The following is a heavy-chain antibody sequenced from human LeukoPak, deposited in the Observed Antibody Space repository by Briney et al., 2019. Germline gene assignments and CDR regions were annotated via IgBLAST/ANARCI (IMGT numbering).Heavy chain of an antibody. CDR3: AKADYYDSNTYRAQFFQH. CDR2: ISGSGIST. Sequence: GGSLRLSCAASGFTFSGYAMSWVRQAPGKGLEWVSVISGSGISTYNADSVKGRFTISRDTSKNTLYLQMNSLRAEDTAVYYCAKADYYDSNTYRAQFFQHWGQGNLLTVSS. J-gene: IGHJ1*01. CDR1: GFTFSGYA. D-gene: IGHD3-22*01. V-gene: IGHV3-23*01.